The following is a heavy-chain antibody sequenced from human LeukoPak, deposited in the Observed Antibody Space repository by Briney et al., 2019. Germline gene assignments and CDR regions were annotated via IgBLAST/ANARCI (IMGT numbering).Heavy chain of an antibody. CDR3: ARVGGFGYCTSTSCPPEY. CDR2: ISTSSNYI. D-gene: IGHD2-2*01. V-gene: IGHV3-21*01. Sequence: GGSLRLSCAASGFTFSSYSTNWVRQAPGKGLEWVSSISTSSNYIYYADSVKGRFTISRDNAKNSLYLQMNSLRAEDTAVYYCARVGGFGYCTSTSCPPEYWGQGTLVTVSS. CDR1: GFTFSSYS. J-gene: IGHJ4*02.